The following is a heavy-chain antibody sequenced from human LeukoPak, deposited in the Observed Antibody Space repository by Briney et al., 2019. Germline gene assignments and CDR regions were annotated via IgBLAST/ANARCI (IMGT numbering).Heavy chain of an antibody. CDR2: IIPIFGTA. V-gene: IGHV1-69*13. J-gene: IGHJ4*02. Sequence: GASVKVSCKASGGTFSSYAISRVRQAPGQGLEWMGGIIPIFGTANYAQKFQGRVTITADESTSTAYMELSSLRSEDTAVYYCARGPVAQLTFEPPDYWGQGTLVTVSS. D-gene: IGHD6-13*01. CDR3: ARGPVAQLTFEPPDY. CDR1: GGTFSSYA.